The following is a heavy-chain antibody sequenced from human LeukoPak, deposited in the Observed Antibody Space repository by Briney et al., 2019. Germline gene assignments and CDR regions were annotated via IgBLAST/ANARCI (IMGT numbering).Heavy chain of an antibody. CDR3: AREGVRGLTTNDAFDI. CDR2: INPNKGDT. V-gene: IGHV1-2*02. D-gene: IGHD3-10*01. CDR1: GYTFTGYY. Sequence: ASVKVSCKASGYTFTGYYMHWVRQAPGQGPEWMGWINPNKGDTKYAQKFQGRVTMTRDTSNTTAYMELKRLRYDDTAMYYCAREGVRGLTTNDAFDIWGQGTVVTVSS. J-gene: IGHJ3*02.